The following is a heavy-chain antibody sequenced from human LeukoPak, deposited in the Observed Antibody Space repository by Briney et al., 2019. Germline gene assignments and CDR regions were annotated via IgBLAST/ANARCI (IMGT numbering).Heavy chain of an antibody. D-gene: IGHD2-2*01. V-gene: IGHV1-46*01. Sequence: ASVKVSCKASGYTFTSYYMHWVRQAPGQGLEWMGIINPSGGSTSYAQKFQGRVTMTRDTSISTAYMELSRLRSDDTAVYYCARDPGLVVVPAANNWFDPWGQGTLVTVSS. CDR1: GYTFTSYY. J-gene: IGHJ5*02. CDR2: INPSGGST. CDR3: ARDPGLVVVPAANNWFDP.